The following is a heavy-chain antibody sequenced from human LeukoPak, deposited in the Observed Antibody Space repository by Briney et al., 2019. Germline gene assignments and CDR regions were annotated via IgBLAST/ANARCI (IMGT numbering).Heavy chain of an antibody. J-gene: IGHJ4*02. CDR1: GGSFSPYY. CDR3: ARGGFYCGGGCYVDY. D-gene: IGHD2-21*02. Sequence: SETLSLTCAVYGGSFSPYYWSWIRQPPGKGLEWIGEINHSGSTNYNPSLKSRVTISVDTSKKQFSLRLSSVTAADTAVYYCARGGFYCGGGCYVDYWGQGTLVTVSS. CDR2: INHSGST. V-gene: IGHV4-34*01.